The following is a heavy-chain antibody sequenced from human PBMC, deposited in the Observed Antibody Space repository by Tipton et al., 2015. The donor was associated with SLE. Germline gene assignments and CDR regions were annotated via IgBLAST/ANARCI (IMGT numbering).Heavy chain of an antibody. CDR1: GGSISSHY. CDR3: ASPAVGAIDY. D-gene: IGHD1-26*01. J-gene: IGHJ4*02. CDR2: IYYSGST. Sequence: TLSLTCTVSGGSISSHYWSWIRQPPGTGLEWIGSIYYSGSTYYNPSLKSRVTISVDTSKNQFSLKLSSVTAADTAVYYCASPAVGAIDYWGQGTLVTVSS. V-gene: IGHV4-39*07.